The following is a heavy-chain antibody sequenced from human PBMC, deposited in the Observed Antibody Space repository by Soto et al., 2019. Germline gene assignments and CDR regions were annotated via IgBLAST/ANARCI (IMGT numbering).Heavy chain of an antibody. D-gene: IGHD2-2*01. CDR1: GYTFTSYG. V-gene: IGHV1-18*01. J-gene: IGHJ3*02. Sequence: ASVKVSCKASGYTFTSYGISWVRQAPGQGLEWMGWISAYNGNTNYAQKLQGRVTMTTDTSTSTAYMELRSLRSDDTAVYYCARDSVVVPAAITDAFDIWGQGTMVTVSS. CDR3: ARDSVVVPAAITDAFDI. CDR2: ISAYNGNT.